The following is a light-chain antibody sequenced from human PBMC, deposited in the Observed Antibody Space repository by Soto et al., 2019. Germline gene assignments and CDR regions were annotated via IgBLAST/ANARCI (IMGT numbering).Light chain of an antibody. V-gene: IGLV2-11*01. CDR1: SSDVGGYNY. CDR2: DVS. Sequence: QSALTQPRSVSGSPGQSVTISCTGTSSDVGGYNYVSWYQQHPGKAPKLVIYDVSKRPPGVPDRFSGSKSGNTASLTISGLQAEDEADYYCCSYAGSYRGVFGTGTKVTVL. CDR3: CSYAGSYRGV. J-gene: IGLJ1*01.